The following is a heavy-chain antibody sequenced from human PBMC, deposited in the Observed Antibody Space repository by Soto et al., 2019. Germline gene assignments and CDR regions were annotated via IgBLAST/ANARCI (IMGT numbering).Heavy chain of an antibody. D-gene: IGHD1-26*01. CDR3: ARVPYSGSYVQTFDY. CDR2: IWYDGSNK. V-gene: IGHV3-33*01. Sequence: QVQLVESGGGVVQPGRSLRLSCAAPGFTFSSYGMHWVRQAPGKGLEWVAVIWYDGSNKYYADSVKGRFTIARDNSKNTLYLQMNSLRAEHTAVYYCARVPYSGSYVQTFDYWGQGTLVTVSS. CDR1: GFTFSSYG. J-gene: IGHJ4*02.